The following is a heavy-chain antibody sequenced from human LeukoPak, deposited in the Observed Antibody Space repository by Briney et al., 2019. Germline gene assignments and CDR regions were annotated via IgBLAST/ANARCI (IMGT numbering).Heavy chain of an antibody. CDR2: ISSSGDTI. CDR1: GFTFNIYA. J-gene: IGHJ4*02. CDR3: ARGSITMEGSGNLYFDY. Sequence: GGSLRLSCAASGFTFNIYAMSWIRQAPGKGLEWVSYISSSGDTIYYADSVKGRFTISRDNAKNSVHLQMNSLRAEDTAVYYCARGSITMEGSGNLYFDYWGQGTLVTVSS. V-gene: IGHV3-11*01. D-gene: IGHD3-3*01.